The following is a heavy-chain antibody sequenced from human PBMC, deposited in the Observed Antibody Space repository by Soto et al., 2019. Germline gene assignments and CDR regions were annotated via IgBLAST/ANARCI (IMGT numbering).Heavy chain of an antibody. Sequence: PSETLSLTCTVSGGSISSSSYYWGWIRQPPGKGLEWIGSMYYSGSTYYNPSLKSRVTISVDTSKNQFSLKLSSVTAADTAVYYCARVSSGYGYYYCMDVWGKGTTVTVSS. J-gene: IGHJ6*03. V-gene: IGHV4-39*07. CDR3: ARVSSGYGYYYCMDV. CDR1: GGSISSSSYY. D-gene: IGHD5-12*01. CDR2: MYYSGST.